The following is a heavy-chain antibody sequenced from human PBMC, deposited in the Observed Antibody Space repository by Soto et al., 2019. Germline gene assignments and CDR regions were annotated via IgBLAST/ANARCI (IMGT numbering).Heavy chain of an antibody. CDR2: SRNRVNSFSA. V-gene: IGHV3-72*01. J-gene: IGHJ4*02. CDR1: VVSEFTFSDQY. D-gene: IGHD3-9*01. CDR3: SRVDPPANSPDY. Sequence: VQVEESGGGLVLPGGSLRLSCAVSVVSEFTFSDQYMDWVRQAPGKGLEWVGRSRNRVNSFSAAYAASVQGRFTISSDDSKTTVYLQMNSLKTEDTAVYFCSRVDPPANSPDYWGQGTLVTVSS.